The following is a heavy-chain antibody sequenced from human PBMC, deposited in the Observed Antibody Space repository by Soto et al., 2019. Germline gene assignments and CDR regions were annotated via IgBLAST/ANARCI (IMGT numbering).Heavy chain of an antibody. Sequence: ASVKVSCKASGYTFTSYGISWVRQAPGQGLEWMGWISAYNGNTNYAQKLQGRVTMTTDTSTSTAYMELRSLRSDDTAVYYCATDASYYDFCSGCPLGGCFDPWGQGTLVTVSS. CDR1: GYTFTSYG. CDR3: ATDASYYDFCSGCPLGGCFDP. CDR2: ISAYNGNT. J-gene: IGHJ5*02. V-gene: IGHV1-18*01. D-gene: IGHD3-3*01.